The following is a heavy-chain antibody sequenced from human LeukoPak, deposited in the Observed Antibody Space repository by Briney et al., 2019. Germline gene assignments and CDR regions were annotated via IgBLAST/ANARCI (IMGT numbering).Heavy chain of an antibody. Sequence: PSETLSLTCTVSGGSISSSSYYWGSIRQPPGKGLEWIGSIYYSRSTYYNPSLQSRVTISVDTSKNQLSLKLSSVTAADTAVYYCARLDSGTYSPIDYWGQGTLVTVSS. CDR2: IYYSRST. D-gene: IGHD3-10*01. CDR1: GGSISSSSYY. CDR3: ARLDSGTYSPIDY. V-gene: IGHV4-39*01. J-gene: IGHJ4*02.